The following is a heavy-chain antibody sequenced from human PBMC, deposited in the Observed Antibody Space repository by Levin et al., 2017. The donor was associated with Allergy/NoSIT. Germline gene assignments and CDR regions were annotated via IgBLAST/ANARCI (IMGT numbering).Heavy chain of an antibody. D-gene: IGHD3-3*01. CDR3: ARDRGYDFWSGSKNYYGMDV. CDR2: ISAYNGNT. Sequence: ASVKVSCKASGYTFTSYGISWVRQAPGQGLEWMGWISAYNGNTNYAQKLQGRVTMTTDTSTSTAYMELRSLRSDDTAVYYCARDRGYDFWSGSKNYYGMDVWGQGTTVTVSS. CDR1: GYTFTSYG. V-gene: IGHV1-18*01. J-gene: IGHJ6*02.